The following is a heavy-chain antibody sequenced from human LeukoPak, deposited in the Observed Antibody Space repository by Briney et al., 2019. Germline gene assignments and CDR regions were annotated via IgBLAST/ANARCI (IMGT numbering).Heavy chain of an antibody. CDR1: GGTFSSYT. Sequence: SVKVSCKASGGTFSSYTISWVRQAPGQGLEWMGGIIPIFGTASYAQTFQGRVTITRNTSISTAYMELSSLRSEDTAVYYCARVDGSPDYWGQGTLVTVSS. J-gene: IGHJ4*02. CDR3: ARVDGSPDY. D-gene: IGHD2-15*01. CDR2: IIPIFGTA. V-gene: IGHV1-69*05.